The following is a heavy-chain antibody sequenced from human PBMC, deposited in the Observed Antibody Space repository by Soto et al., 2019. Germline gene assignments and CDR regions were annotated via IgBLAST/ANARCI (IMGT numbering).Heavy chain of an antibody. CDR1: GFTFSSYG. J-gene: IGHJ4*02. CDR3: ARDHNWNHAGVFDY. CDR2: ISYDGSNK. D-gene: IGHD1-20*01. Sequence: GGSLRLSCAASGFTFSSYGMHWVRQAPGKGLEWVAVISYDGSNKYYADSVKGRFTISRDNSKNTLYLQMNSLRAEDTAVYYCARDHNWNHAGVFDYWGQGTLVTVSS. V-gene: IGHV3-30*03.